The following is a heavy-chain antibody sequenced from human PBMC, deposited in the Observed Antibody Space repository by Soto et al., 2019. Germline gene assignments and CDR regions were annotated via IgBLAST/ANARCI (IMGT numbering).Heavy chain of an antibody. CDR1: AYSFTNYW. D-gene: IGHD3-22*01. V-gene: IGHV5-51*01. CDR3: ARVYREYYDSSGCHYFDY. J-gene: IGHJ4*02. CDR2: IYPGDSDI. Sequence: GESLKISCNGSAYSFTNYWIGWVRQMPGKGLEWMGSIYPGDSDIKYSPSFQGQVTISADKSITTAYLQWSSLKASDTAMYYCARVYREYYDSSGCHYFDYWGQGTLVTVSS.